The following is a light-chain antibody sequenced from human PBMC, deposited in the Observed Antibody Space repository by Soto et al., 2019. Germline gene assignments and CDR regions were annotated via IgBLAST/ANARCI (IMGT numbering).Light chain of an antibody. V-gene: IGLV2-11*01. CDR2: DVT. CDR3: CSYAGSYTYV. CDR1: SSDVGGYNY. Sequence: QSALTQTASVSGSPGQSITISCTGTSSDVGGYNYVSWYQHHPGKAPKLMIYDVTKRPSGVRDRFSASKSGNTASLTISGLQAEDEADYYCCSYAGSYTYVFGTGTKVTVL. J-gene: IGLJ1*01.